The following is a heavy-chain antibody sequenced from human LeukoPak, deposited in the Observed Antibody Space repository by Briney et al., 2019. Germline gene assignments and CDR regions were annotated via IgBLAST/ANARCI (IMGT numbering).Heavy chain of an antibody. Sequence: PGGSLRLSCVASGFTFSSYAMTWVRQAPGKGLEWVSIVSGSGDSTCYADSMKGRFTISRDNSKNTLFLQINSLRVDDTAVYYCARDRRSTGWPFDYWGQGTLVTVSS. J-gene: IGHJ4*02. CDR1: GFTFSSYA. CDR3: ARDRRSTGWPFDY. D-gene: IGHD6-19*01. CDR2: VSGSGDST. V-gene: IGHV3-23*01.